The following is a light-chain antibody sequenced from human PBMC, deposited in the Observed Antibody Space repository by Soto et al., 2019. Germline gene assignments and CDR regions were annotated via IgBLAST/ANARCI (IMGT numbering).Light chain of an antibody. V-gene: IGKV1D-16*01. CDR3: QQYANYPLT. CDR2: TTS. CDR1: HPINKW. Sequence: DIEMTQSPSSLSASVGDRVSITCRASHPINKWLAWYQQKPNQAPRSLIYTTSIRQSGVPSRFSGSSSGTDFTLTITSLQPEDFATYFCQQYANYPLTFGQGTRLDI. J-gene: IGKJ5*01.